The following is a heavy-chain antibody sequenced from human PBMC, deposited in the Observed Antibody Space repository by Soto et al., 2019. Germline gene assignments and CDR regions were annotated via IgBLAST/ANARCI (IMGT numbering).Heavy chain of an antibody. J-gene: IGHJ3*01. CDR3: ARDAPYLLDAFEV. D-gene: IGHD1-26*01. Sequence: QVQLQESGPGLVKPSETLSLTCPVSADSISSYYRSWIRQPPGKGLEWIGYIYRSGSANYNPSLQRRVTISVDTSKNHSSLKLSSVTAADTAVYYCARDAPYLLDAFEVWGQGTVVTVSS. CDR2: IYRSGSA. CDR1: ADSISSYY. V-gene: IGHV4-59*01.